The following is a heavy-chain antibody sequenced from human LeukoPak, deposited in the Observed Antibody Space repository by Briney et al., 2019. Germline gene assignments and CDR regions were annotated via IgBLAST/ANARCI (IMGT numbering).Heavy chain of an antibody. V-gene: IGHV3-66*02. CDR1: GFTVSSNY. J-gene: IGHJ4*02. Sequence: GGSLRLSCAASGFTVSSNYVSWVRQAPGKGLEWVSVIYSGGSTYYADSVKGRFTISRDNSKNTLYLQMNSLRAEDTAVYYCARGCSSTSCPIVYWGQGTLVTVSS. D-gene: IGHD2-2*01. CDR3: ARGCSSTSCPIVY. CDR2: IYSGGST.